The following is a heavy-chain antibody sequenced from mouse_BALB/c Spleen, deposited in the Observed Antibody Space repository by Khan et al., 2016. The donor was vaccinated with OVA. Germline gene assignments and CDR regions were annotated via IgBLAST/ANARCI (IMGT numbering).Heavy chain of an antibody. V-gene: IGHV1-4*01. D-gene: IGHD3-1*01. Sequence: QVRLQQPGAELARPGASVKMSCKASGYTFTSYTMHWVKQRPGQGLEWIGYINPSTDYTNYNQKFKDKATLTADKSSSTAYMQLSSLTSEDSAVYYCARAGACYSHRAWFAFWGQGTLVTVSA. CDR2: INPSTDYT. CDR3: ARAGACYSHRAWFAF. J-gene: IGHJ3*01. CDR1: GYTFTSYT.